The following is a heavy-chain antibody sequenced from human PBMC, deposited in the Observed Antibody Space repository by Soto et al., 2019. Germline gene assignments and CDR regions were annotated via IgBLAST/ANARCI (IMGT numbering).Heavy chain of an antibody. CDR1: GYTFTSYD. D-gene: IGHD2-8*01. V-gene: IGHV1-8*01. J-gene: IGHJ6*03. Sequence: ASVKVSCKASGYTFTSYDINWVRQATGQGLEWMGWMNPNSGNTGYAQKFQGRVTMTRNTSISTAYMELSSLRSEDTAVYYCARELEYPHCTNGVCFIYYYLDVWGKGTTVTVSS. CDR2: MNPNSGNT. CDR3: ARELEYPHCTNGVCFIYYYLDV.